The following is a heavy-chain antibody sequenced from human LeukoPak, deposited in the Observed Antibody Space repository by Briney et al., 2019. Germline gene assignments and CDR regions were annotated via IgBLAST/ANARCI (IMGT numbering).Heavy chain of an antibody. V-gene: IGHV1-69*05. D-gene: IGHD3-16*01. CDR3: ARGGGDWFDP. J-gene: IGHJ5*02. CDR2: IIPIFGTA. Sequence: ASVKVSCKASGGTFSSYAISWVRQAPGQGLEWVGGIIPIFGTANYAQKFQGRVTITTDESTSTAYMELSSLRSEVTAVYYCARGGGDWFDPWGQGTLVTVSS. CDR1: GGTFSSYA.